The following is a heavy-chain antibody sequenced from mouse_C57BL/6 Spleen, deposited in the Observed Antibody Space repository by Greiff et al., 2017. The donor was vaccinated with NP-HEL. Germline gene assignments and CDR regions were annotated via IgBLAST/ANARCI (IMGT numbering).Heavy chain of an antibody. CDR1: GYTFTSYW. D-gene: IGHD2-4*01. CDR2: IYPGSGST. Sequence: QVQLQQPGAELVKPGASVKMSCKASGYTFTSYWITWVKQRPGQGLEWIGDIYPGSGSTNYNEKFKSKATLTVTTSSSTAYMQLSSLTSEDSAVYDCAIYYDYDGAWFAYWGQGTLVTVSA. J-gene: IGHJ3*01. CDR3: AIYYDYDGAWFAY. V-gene: IGHV1-55*01.